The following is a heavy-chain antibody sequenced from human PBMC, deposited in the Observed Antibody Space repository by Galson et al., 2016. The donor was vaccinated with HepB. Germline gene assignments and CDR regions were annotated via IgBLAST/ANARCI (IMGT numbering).Heavy chain of an antibody. D-gene: IGHD3-3*01. CDR2: IYHSGST. CDR1: GGSISNTSW. Sequence: SETLSLTCAVSGGSISNTSWWSWVRQPPGKGLEWVGEIYHSGSTIYNPSLKSRVTISVDKSKNQFSLRLSSVTAADTAVYYCANTAGFWSAYRFFDHWGQGTLVTVSS. CDR3: ANTAGFWSAYRFFDH. V-gene: IGHV4-4*02. J-gene: IGHJ4*02.